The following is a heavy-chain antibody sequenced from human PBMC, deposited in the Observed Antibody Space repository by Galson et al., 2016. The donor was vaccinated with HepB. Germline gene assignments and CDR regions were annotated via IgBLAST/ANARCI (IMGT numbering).Heavy chain of an antibody. J-gene: IGHJ3*02. Sequence: SVKVSYKASGDTFRTAAFSWVRQAPGQGPEWMGGIIPITGRPKYAQEFQGRVTITADESTSTAYMELRSLRSEDTAVFYCARTNGRWQQPQRGVVFNIWGQGTMVTVSS. CDR2: IIPITGRP. D-gene: IGHD5-24*01. V-gene: IGHV1-69*13. CDR3: ARTNGRWQQPQRGVVFNI. CDR1: GDTFRTAA.